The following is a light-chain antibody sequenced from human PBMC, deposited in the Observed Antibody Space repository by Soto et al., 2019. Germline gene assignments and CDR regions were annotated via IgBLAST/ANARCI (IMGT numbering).Light chain of an antibody. Sequence: EIVLTQSPATLSFSPGERATLSCSASQGVSSYLAWYQQKPGQAPRLLIYDASNRATGIPARFSGSGPGTDFTLTISSLEPEDFAVYYCQQRSNWPITFGQGTRLEN. J-gene: IGKJ5*01. CDR2: DAS. V-gene: IGKV3D-11*01. CDR3: QQRSNWPIT. CDR1: QGVSSY.